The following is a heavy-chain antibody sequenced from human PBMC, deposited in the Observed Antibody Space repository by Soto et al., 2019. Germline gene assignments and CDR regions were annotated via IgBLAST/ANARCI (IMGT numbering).Heavy chain of an antibody. J-gene: IGHJ5*02. CDR3: ARDLSAYGSGSPNWFDP. V-gene: IGHV4-31*03. CDR1: GGSISRGGYY. CDR2: IYYSGST. D-gene: IGHD3-10*01. Sequence: SETRSLTCTVSGGSISRGGYYWSWIRQHPGKGLEWIGYIYYSGSTYYNPSLKSRVTISVDTSKNQFPLKLSSVTAADTAVYYCARDLSAYGSGSPNWFDPWGQGTLVTVSS.